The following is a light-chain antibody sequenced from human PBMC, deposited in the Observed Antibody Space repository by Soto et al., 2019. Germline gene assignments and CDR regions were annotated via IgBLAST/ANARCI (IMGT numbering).Light chain of an antibody. CDR3: RQYGNSPWMYT. CDR1: QTVSSAY. CDR2: GAS. Sequence: IELTQSPVTLSLSPGPRATLSCRASQTVSSAYLSWYQQKPGQAPRLLIYGASTRATGIPDRFSGSWSGTDFTLTITILEPEEFGMYYCRQYGNSPWMYTFGRGTKVEIK. V-gene: IGKV3-20*01. J-gene: IGKJ2*01.